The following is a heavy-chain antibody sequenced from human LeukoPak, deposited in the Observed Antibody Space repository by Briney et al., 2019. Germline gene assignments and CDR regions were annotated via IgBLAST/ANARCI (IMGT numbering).Heavy chain of an antibody. Sequence: SETLSLTCTVSGDSISSSNYYWGWIRQPPGKGLEWIGSIYYSGSPYYDPSLKSRVTISVDTSKNQFSLKLSSVTAADTAVYYCARVYWYFDLWGRGTLVTVSS. J-gene: IGHJ2*01. CDR3: ARVYWYFDL. CDR1: GDSISSSNYY. CDR2: IYYSGSP. V-gene: IGHV4-39*01.